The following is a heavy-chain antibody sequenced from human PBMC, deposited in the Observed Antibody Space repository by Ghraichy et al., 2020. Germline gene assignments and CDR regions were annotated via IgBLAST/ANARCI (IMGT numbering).Heavy chain of an antibody. CDR1: GFTFNTYY. CDR3: GRGGYIYGSNPIDY. J-gene: IGHJ4*02. Sequence: GGSLRLSCAASGFTFNTYYMTWVRQAPGKGLEWVANIKQDGSEKYYVDSVKGRFTISRDNAKDSVYLQMNSLRAEDTAMYYCGRGGYIYGSNPIDYWGQGTLVTVSS. D-gene: IGHD5-18*01. CDR2: IKQDGSEK. V-gene: IGHV3-7*04.